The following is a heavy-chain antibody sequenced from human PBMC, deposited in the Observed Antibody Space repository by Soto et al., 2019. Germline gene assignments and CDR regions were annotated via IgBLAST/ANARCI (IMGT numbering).Heavy chain of an antibody. V-gene: IGHV3-30*18. J-gene: IGHJ6*02. CDR2: ISYDGSNK. D-gene: IGHD3-3*01. CDR3: AKETFRDWXNXKDV. Sequence: HPGGSLRLSCAASGFTFSSYGMHWVRQAPGKGLEWVAVISYDGSNKYYADSVKGRFTISRDNSKNTLYLQMXXRRAXXXAVXXCAKETFRDWXNXKDVWGXXTXVTVSS. CDR1: GFTFSSYG.